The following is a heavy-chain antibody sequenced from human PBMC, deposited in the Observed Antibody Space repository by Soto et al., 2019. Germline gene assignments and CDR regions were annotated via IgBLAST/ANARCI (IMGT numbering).Heavy chain of an antibody. J-gene: IGHJ4*02. CDR1: GYSISSGSY. CDR2: VFHGGRT. D-gene: IGHD3-16*02. CDR3: ARGDYVWGSYPNSPYYFDY. V-gene: IGHV4-38-2*02. Sequence: SETLSLTCTVSGYSISSGSYWGWIRQPPGKGLEWIATVFHGGRTYYTPSLKSRVTISLDTSKNQFSLTLRSATAADTAVYYCARGDYVWGSYPNSPYYFDYWGQGTLVTVS.